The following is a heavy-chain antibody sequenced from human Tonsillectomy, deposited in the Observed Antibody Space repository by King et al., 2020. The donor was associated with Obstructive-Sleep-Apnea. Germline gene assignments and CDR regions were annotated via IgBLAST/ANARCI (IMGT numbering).Heavy chain of an antibody. D-gene: IGHD2-21*01. CDR1: GFTFDDYA. CDR3: ARVHIVVVRAFDI. V-gene: IGHV3-9*01. J-gene: IGHJ3*02. Sequence: DVQLVESGGGLVQPGRSLRLSCAASGFTFDDYAMHWVRQAPGKGQEWVSGISWNSGSIGYADSVKGRFTISRDNAKNSLYLQMNSLRAEDTALYYCARVHIVVVRAFDIWGQGTMVTVSS. CDR2: ISWNSGSI.